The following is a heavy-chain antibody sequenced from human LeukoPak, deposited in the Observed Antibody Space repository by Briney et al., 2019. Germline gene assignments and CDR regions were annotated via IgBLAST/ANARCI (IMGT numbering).Heavy chain of an antibody. CDR3: ARVAPAAGTSRYYYYYMDV. CDR1: GYTFTSYG. V-gene: IGHV1-69*06. CDR2: IIPIFGTA. J-gene: IGHJ6*03. D-gene: IGHD6-13*01. Sequence: SVKVSCKASGYTFTSYGISWVRQAPGQGLEWMGGIIPIFGTANYAQKFQGRVTITADKSTSTAYMELSSLRSEDTAVYYCARVAPAAGTSRYYYYYMDVWGKGTTVTVSS.